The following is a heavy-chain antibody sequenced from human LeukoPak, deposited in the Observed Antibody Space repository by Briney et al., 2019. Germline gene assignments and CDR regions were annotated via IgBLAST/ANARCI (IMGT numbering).Heavy chain of an antibody. J-gene: IGHJ6*02. D-gene: IGHD3-10*01. CDR3: ARDRPLLWFGEFSYYYGMDV. CDR2: IYSGGST. V-gene: IGHV3-66*01. CDR1: GFTVSSNY. Sequence: QSGGSLRLSCAASGFTVSSNYMSWVRQAPGKGLEWVSVIYSGGSTYYADSVKGRFTISRDNSKNTLYLQMNSLRAEDTAVYYCARDRPLLWFGEFSYYYGMDVWGQGTTVTVSS.